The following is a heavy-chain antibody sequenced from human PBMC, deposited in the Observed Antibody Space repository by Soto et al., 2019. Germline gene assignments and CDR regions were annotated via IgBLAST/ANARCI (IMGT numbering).Heavy chain of an antibody. CDR1: GCTFSSYA. Sequence: GASVKLSCKASGCTFSSYAISWVRQAPGQGLEWMGIFNPSGGSTSFAQKFQGRVTMTRDTSTSTVYMELSSLRSEDTAVYYCARGLQVVAKYWGQGTLVTVSS. V-gene: IGHV1-46*01. J-gene: IGHJ4*02. CDR3: ARGLQVVAKY. CDR2: FNPSGGST. D-gene: IGHD2-15*01.